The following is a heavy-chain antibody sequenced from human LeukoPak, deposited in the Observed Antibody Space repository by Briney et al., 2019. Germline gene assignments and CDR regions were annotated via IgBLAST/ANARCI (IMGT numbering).Heavy chain of an antibody. CDR3: ARQRYSDY. D-gene: IGHD1-1*01. V-gene: IGHV3-7*01. CDR2: IKEDGSEN. Sequence: SGGSLRLSCAASGFTFSRYWMTWVRQAPGKGLEWVANIKEDGSENSYVESVKGRFTISRDNAKNSLYLQLNSLRAKDTAVYFCARQRYSDYWGQGTLVTVSS. CDR1: GFTFSRYW. J-gene: IGHJ4*02.